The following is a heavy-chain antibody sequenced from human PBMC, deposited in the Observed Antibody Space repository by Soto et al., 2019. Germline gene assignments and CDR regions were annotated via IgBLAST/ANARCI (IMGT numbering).Heavy chain of an antibody. CDR2: TYYRSKWYH. V-gene: IGHV6-1*01. CDR1: GDSVSSNSAA. J-gene: IGHJ4*02. Sequence: PSQTLSLTCAISGDSVSSNSAAWNWIRQSPSRGLEWLGRTYYRSKWYHDYVVSVKSRITINPDTSKNQFALQLNAVTPEDTAVYYCARGSIAVACNPVDDWGKGTLVTVSS. D-gene: IGHD6-19*01. CDR3: ARGSIAVACNPVDD.